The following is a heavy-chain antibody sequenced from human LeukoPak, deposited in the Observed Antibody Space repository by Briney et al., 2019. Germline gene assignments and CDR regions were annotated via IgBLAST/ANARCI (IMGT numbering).Heavy chain of an antibody. CDR1: GGSISSGGYY. Sequence: PSQTLSLTCTVSGGSISSGGYYWGWVRQPAGKGLEWIGRIYTSGSTNYNPSLKSRVTMSVDTSKNQFSLKLSSVTAADTAVYYCARGQLRQWLTPSYYFDYWGQGTLVTVSS. J-gene: IGHJ4*02. V-gene: IGHV4-61*02. D-gene: IGHD6-19*01. CDR3: ARGQLRQWLTPSYYFDY. CDR2: IYTSGST.